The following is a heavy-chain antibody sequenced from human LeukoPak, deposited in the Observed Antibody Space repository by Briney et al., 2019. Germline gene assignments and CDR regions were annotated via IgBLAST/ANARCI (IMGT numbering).Heavy chain of an antibody. D-gene: IGHD1-26*01. CDR1: GYTFTNYW. CDR2: VYPGDSKT. V-gene: IGHV5-51*01. Sequence: GESLKISCETSGYTFTNYWIGWVRHMPGKGLEWMGIVYPGDSKTIYSPSFEGQVTISADKSIRIAYLQWSSLKASDTAMYYCARHRAASGTYQFDFWGQGTLSPSPQ. CDR3: ARHRAASGTYQFDF. J-gene: IGHJ4*02.